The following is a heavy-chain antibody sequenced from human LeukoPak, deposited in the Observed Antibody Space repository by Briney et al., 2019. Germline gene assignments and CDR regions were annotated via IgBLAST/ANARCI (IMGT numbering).Heavy chain of an antibody. CDR2: INSDGSST. Sequence: GRSLRLSCAASGFTFSSYWMHWVRQAPGKGLVWVSRINSDGSSTSYADSVKGRFTISRDNAKNTLYLQMNSLRAEDTAVYYCARVATMVRGVINDDAFDIWGQGTMVTVSS. V-gene: IGHV3-74*01. J-gene: IGHJ3*02. D-gene: IGHD3-10*01. CDR1: GFTFSSYW. CDR3: ARVATMVRGVINDDAFDI.